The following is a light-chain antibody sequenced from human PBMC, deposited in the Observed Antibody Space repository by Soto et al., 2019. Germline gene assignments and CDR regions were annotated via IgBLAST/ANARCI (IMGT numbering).Light chain of an antibody. CDR2: WAS. CDR1: QSVLSSSTNDNC. CDR3: QQYYRTPLT. Sequence: DIVMTQSPDSLAVSLGERATINCKSSQSVLSSSTNDNCLAGYQQKPGQPPKLIIYWASTRESRVPDRFSGSGSGTDFSLTISSLQAEDVAVYYCQQYYRTPLTFGGGTKVEI. J-gene: IGKJ4*01. V-gene: IGKV4-1*01.